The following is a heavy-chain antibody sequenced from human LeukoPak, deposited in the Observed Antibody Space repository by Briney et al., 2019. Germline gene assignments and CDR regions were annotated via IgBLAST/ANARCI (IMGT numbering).Heavy chain of an antibody. V-gene: IGHV3-30-3*01. CDR1: GFTFSSYA. Sequence: PGGSLRLSCAVSGFTFSSYAVHWVRQAPGKGLEWLAVISSDGNNKYYADSVKGRFTISRDNAKNSLYLQMNSLRAEDTAVYYCAKEFRSYYDSSGYHCLGYWGQGTLVTVSS. CDR2: ISSDGNNK. CDR3: AKEFRSYYDSSGYHCLGY. J-gene: IGHJ4*02. D-gene: IGHD3-22*01.